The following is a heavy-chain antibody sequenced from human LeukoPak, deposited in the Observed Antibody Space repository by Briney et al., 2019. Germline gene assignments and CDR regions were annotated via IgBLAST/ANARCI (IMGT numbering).Heavy chain of an antibody. Sequence: SVKVSCKASGGTFSSYAISWVRQAPGQGLEWMGGIIPIFGTANYAQKFQGRVTITADESTSTAYMELSSLRSEDTAVHYCASQKDEAVAGLWGQGTMVTVSS. D-gene: IGHD6-19*01. CDR3: ASQKDEAVAGL. J-gene: IGHJ3*01. CDR2: IIPIFGTA. V-gene: IGHV1-69*13. CDR1: GGTFSSYA.